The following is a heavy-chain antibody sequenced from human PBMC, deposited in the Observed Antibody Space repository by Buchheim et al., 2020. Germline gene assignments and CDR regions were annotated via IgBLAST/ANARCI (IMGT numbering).Heavy chain of an antibody. CDR1: GGSISSSSYY. V-gene: IGHV4-39*07. CDR2: IYYSGST. CDR3: ARDFGWVYGDYGAFDY. D-gene: IGHD4-17*01. Sequence: QLQLQESGPGLVKPSETLSLTCTVSGGSISSSSYYWGWIRQPPGKGLEWIGSIYYSGSTYYNPSLKSRVTISVDTSKNQFSLKLSSVTAADTAVYYCARDFGWVYGDYGAFDYWGQGTL. J-gene: IGHJ4*02.